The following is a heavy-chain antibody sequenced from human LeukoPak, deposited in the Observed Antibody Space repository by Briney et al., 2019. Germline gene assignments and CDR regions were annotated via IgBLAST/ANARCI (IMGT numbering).Heavy chain of an antibody. CDR3: AKLLSGRYYFDY. CDR1: GFTFSSYG. D-gene: IGHD1-26*01. V-gene: IGHV3-30*02. CDR2: IWYDGSNK. J-gene: IGHJ4*02. Sequence: PGGSLRLSCAASGFTFSSYGMHWVRQAPGKGLEWVAVIWYDGSNKYYADSVKGRFTISRDNSKNTLYLQVSSLRAEDTAVYYCAKLLSGRYYFDYWGQGTLVTVSS.